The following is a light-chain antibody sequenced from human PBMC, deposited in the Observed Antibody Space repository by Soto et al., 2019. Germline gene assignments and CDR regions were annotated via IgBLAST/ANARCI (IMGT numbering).Light chain of an antibody. CDR3: QQYSIWRT. CDR2: GAS. J-gene: IGKJ1*01. Sequence: IVLTQAPGTLSLSPVEGATLSCRASESVSNNLAWYQQKAGQAPRLLIYGASTRATGIPARFSGSGSGTEFTLTISSLQSDDFAVYYCQQYSIWRTFGQGTKVDIK. V-gene: IGKV3-15*01. CDR1: ESVSNN.